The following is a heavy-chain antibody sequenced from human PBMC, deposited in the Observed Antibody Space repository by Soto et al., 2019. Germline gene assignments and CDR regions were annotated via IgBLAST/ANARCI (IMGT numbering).Heavy chain of an antibody. D-gene: IGHD2-21*01. CDR3: AREELNCGGDCFAF. Sequence: EVQLVDSGGGLVQPGRSLRLSCAASGFTFTSYEFNWVRQAPGKGLEWISYIGTSDNNIYYADSVKGRFTVSRDNARNSLYLQMNSLRAEDTAIYYCAREELNCGGDCFAFWGQGALVTVSS. CDR2: IGTSDNNI. J-gene: IGHJ4*02. V-gene: IGHV3-48*03. CDR1: GFTFTSYE.